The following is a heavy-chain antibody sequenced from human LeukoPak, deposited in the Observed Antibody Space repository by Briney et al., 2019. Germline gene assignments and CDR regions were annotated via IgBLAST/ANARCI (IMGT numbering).Heavy chain of an antibody. D-gene: IGHD3-10*01. Sequence: GRPLRLSCAASGFTFSSYGMHWVRQAPGKGLEWVAVISYDGSNKYYADSVKGRFTISRDNSKNTLYLQMNSLRAEDTAVYYCAKRHYYGSGSYSMPDYWGQGTLVTVSS. CDR1: GFTFSSYG. V-gene: IGHV3-30*18. J-gene: IGHJ4*02. CDR2: ISYDGSNK. CDR3: AKRHYYGSGSYSMPDY.